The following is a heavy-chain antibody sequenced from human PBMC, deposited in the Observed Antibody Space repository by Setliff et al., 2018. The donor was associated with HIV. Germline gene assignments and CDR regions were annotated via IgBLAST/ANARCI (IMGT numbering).Heavy chain of an antibody. V-gene: IGHV4-59*11. CDR3: SRGRTGHDY. CDR2: ILYSGTT. CDR1: SDSLSGHF. J-gene: IGHJ4*02. Sequence: SETLSLTCSVSSDSLSGHFWSWIRQPPGKGLEWIGSILYSGTTDYNPSLRSRLSISIDTSKAQFSLNLSSVTAADTAVYYCSRGRTGHDYWGQGMLVTVSS.